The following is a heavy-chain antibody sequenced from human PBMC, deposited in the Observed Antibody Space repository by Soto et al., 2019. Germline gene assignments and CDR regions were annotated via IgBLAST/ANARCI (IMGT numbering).Heavy chain of an antibody. V-gene: IGHV1-69*13. Sequence: GASVKVSCKASGGTFSSYAISWVRQAPGQGLEWMGGIIPIFGTANYAQKFQGRVTITADESTSTAYMELSSLRSEGTAVYYCARDHLVTGTTFYYYGMDVWGQGTTVTVYS. J-gene: IGHJ6*02. CDR3: ARDHLVTGTTFYYYGMDV. CDR1: GGTFSSYA. CDR2: IIPIFGTA. D-gene: IGHD1-7*01.